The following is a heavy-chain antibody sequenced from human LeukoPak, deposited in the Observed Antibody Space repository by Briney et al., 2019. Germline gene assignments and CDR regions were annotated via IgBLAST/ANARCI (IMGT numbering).Heavy chain of an antibody. CDR2: IEEDGSEK. CDR1: GFTFSSYW. J-gene: IGHJ5*02. V-gene: IGHV3-7*01. CDR3: ARSTRSAASGP. D-gene: IGHD6-13*01. Sequence: GGSLRLSCAASGFTFSSYWMGWVRQAPGKGLEWAANIEEDGSEKYYVDSVKGRFTISRDNAKNSLYLQMNSLRAEDTAVYYCARSTRSAASGPWGQGTLVTVSS.